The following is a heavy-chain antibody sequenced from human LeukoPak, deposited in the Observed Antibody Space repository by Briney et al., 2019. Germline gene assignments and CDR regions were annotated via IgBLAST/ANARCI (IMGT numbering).Heavy chain of an antibody. D-gene: IGHD3-10*01. J-gene: IGHJ2*01. CDR3: ARVGDHYHWYFDL. V-gene: IGHV3-53*01. Sequence: PGGALRLSCAASGFTVGTKYMNWVRQAPGKGLEWVSILYSGGDTYYADSVKGRFTISRDNSRNTLSLQMNSLRVEDTAVYYCARVGDHYHWYFDLWGRGTLVTVSS. CDR1: GFTVGTKY. CDR2: LYSGGDT.